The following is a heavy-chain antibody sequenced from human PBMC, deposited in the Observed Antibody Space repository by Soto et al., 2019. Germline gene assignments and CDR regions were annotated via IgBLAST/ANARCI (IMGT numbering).Heavy chain of an antibody. CDR2: ISDYKGNT. V-gene: IGHV1-18*01. J-gene: IGHJ2*01. D-gene: IGHD3-9*01. CDR3: ARVPTSGDDDIWTGEIDV. CDR1: GCDFFSYG. Sequence: SVMVSWTASGCDFFSYGMGWVRQAPGRGLEWMGWISDYKGNTYYAQKFQGRVTMTTDRSASTAYMDLRSLKSDYTAVYYCARVPTSGDDDIWTGEIDVGGR.